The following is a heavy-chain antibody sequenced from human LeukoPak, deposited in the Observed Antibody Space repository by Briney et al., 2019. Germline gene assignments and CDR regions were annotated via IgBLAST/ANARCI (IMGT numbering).Heavy chain of an antibody. J-gene: IGHJ2*01. CDR2: IKSKTDGGTI. CDR1: GFTFSSYW. D-gene: IGHD1-26*01. Sequence: GGSLRLSCAASGFTFSSYWMNWVRQAPGKGLEWVGRIKSKTDGGTIDYAAPVKGRFTISRDDSKNTLYLQTNSLKTEDTAVYYCATEYSESYYPGYFDLWGRGTLVTVSS. V-gene: IGHV3-15*07. CDR3: ATEYSESYYPGYFDL.